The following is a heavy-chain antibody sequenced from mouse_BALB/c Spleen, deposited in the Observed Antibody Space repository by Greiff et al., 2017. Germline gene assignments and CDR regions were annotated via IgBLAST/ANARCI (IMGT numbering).Heavy chain of an antibody. CDR3: ARDYYYGSSPYYAMDY. CDR2: IWGDGRT. CDR1: GFSLTGYG. J-gene: IGHJ4*01. D-gene: IGHD1-1*01. V-gene: IGHV2-6-7*01. Sequence: QVQLKQSGPGLVAPSQSLSITCTVSGFSLTGYGVNWVRQPPGKGLEWLGMIWGDGRTDYNSALKSRLSISKDNSKSQVFLKMNSLQTDDTARYYCARDYYYGSSPYYAMDYWGQGTSVTVSS.